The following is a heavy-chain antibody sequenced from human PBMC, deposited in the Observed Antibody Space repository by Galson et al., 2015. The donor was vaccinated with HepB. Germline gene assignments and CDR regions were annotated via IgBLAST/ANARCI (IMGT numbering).Heavy chain of an antibody. CDR1: GFTFSSYA. Sequence: SLRLSCAASGFTFSSYAMHWVRQAPGKGLEWVAVISNDGSNKYYADSVKGRFTISRDNSKNTLYLQMNSLRAEDTAVYYCARDQEDRYCSSTSCYGPTNWFDPWGQGTLVTVSS. V-gene: IGHV3-30*04. J-gene: IGHJ5*02. D-gene: IGHD2-2*01. CDR2: ISNDGSNK. CDR3: ARDQEDRYCSSTSCYGPTNWFDP.